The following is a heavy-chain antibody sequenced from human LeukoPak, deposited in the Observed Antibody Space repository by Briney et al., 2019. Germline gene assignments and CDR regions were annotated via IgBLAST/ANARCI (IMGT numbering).Heavy chain of an antibody. V-gene: IGHV3-33*06. J-gene: IGHJ3*02. CDR3: AKDNGEGDTAMVAFDI. CDR1: GFTFSSYG. CDR2: IWYDGSNK. Sequence: PGGSLRLSCAASGFTFSSYGMHWVRQAPGKGLEWVAVIWYDGSNKYYADSVKGRFTISRDNSKNTLYLQMNSLRAEDTAVYYCAKDNGEGDTAMVAFDIWGQGTMVTVSS. D-gene: IGHD5-18*01.